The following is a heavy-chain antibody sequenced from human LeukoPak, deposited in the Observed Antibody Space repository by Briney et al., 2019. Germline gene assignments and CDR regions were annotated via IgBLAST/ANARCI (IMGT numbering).Heavy chain of an antibody. CDR3: ARVGVAARPRDWLDP. CDR1: GGTFSSYA. Sequence: AASVKVSCKASGGTFSSYAISWVRQAPGQGLEWMGGIIPIFGTANYAQKFQGRVTITADESTSTAYMELSSLRSEDTAVYYCARVGVAARPRDWLDPWGQGTLVTVSS. J-gene: IGHJ5*02. V-gene: IGHV1-69*13. CDR2: IIPIFGTA. D-gene: IGHD6-6*01.